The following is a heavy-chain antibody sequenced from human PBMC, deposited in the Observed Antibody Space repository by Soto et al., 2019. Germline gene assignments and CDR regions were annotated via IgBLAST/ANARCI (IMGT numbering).Heavy chain of an antibody. D-gene: IGHD6-13*01. V-gene: IGHV4-59*01. J-gene: IGHJ4*02. CDR2: IYYSGST. Sequence: QVQLQESGPGLVKPSETLSLTCTVSGGSISSYYWSWIQQPPGKGLEWIGYIYYSGSTNYNPSLKSRVTISVDTSKIPFSLKLSSVTAAATAVYYCARASSWYTYYFDYWGQGTLVTVSS. CDR3: ARASSWYTYYFDY. CDR1: GGSISSYY.